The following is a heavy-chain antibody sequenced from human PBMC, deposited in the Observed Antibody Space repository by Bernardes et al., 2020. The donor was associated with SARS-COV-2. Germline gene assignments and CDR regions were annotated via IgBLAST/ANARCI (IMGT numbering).Heavy chain of an antibody. CDR3: AREEGYVLGLSYHYYGMDV. V-gene: IGHV3-74*03. CDR2: DNSDGGRI. Sequence: GTLRLSCAASGFTVSVYCMHRGRRASGMGLLWVARDNSDGGRITYADSVKGRFTISRYNTKNTLYLQMNSLRAEDTAVYYFAREEGYVLGLSYHYYGMDVWGQGTTVTVSS. CDR1: GFTVSVYC. D-gene: IGHD5-12*01. J-gene: IGHJ6*02.